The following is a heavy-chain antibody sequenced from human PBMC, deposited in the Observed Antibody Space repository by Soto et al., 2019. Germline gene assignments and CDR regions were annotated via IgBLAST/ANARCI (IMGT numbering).Heavy chain of an antibody. J-gene: IGHJ6*02. V-gene: IGHV3-21*01. CDR1: GFTFHSHS. D-gene: IGHD4-17*01. CDR3: ARDDGDPYYYYYYGLDV. CDR2: ITSSANYI. Sequence: EVQLVESGGGLVKPGGSLRLSCAASGFTFHSHSMNWVRQAPGKGLEWVSSITSSANYIHYADSVKGRFTISRDDAKTSLYLQMNSLRAEDTAVYFCARDDGDPYYYYYYGLDVWGQGNTVPVSS.